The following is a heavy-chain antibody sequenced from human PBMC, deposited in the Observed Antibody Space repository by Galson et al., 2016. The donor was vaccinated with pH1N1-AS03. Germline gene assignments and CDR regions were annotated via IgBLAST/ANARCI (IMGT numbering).Heavy chain of an antibody. V-gene: IGHV4-59*01. J-gene: IGHJ4*02. CDR3: AAGQGWQLDY. CDR2: IHHSGTT. Sequence: LSLTCAVSGGSISDYYLSWIRQPPGKGLEWIGHIHHSGTTNYNPSLKSRVTISVDTSKKQFSLKMTSVTAADTAVYFCAAGQGWQLDYWGQGTLVTASS. D-gene: IGHD4-23*01. CDR1: GGSISDYY.